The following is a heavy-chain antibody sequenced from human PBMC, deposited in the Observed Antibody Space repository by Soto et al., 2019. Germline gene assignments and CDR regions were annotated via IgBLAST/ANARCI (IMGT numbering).Heavy chain of an antibody. CDR3: AKGLWTVGHCTGGSCYDGMDV. D-gene: IGHD2-15*01. V-gene: IGHV1-2*02. Sequence: QVSLVQSGAEVKKPGASVKVSCEASEYTFIGFHLHWVRQAPGQGLEWMGWINPKSGDTKYAQKFQGRVTLTRDTSISTGYMELSRLESNDTAVYYCAKGLWTVGHCTGGSCYDGMDVWGQGTTVTVSS. J-gene: IGHJ6*02. CDR2: INPKSGDT. CDR1: EYTFIGFH.